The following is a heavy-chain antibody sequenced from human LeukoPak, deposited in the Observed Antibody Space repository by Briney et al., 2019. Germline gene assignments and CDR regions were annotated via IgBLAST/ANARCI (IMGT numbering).Heavy chain of an antibody. CDR2: IIPIFGTA. V-gene: IGHV1-69*01. CDR1: GGTFSSYA. Sequence: SVKVSCKASGGTFSSYAISWVRQAPGQGLEWMGGIIPIFGTANYAQKFQGRVTITVDESTSTAYMELSSLRSEDTAVYYCASERLGYCSGGSCYSARWFDPWGQGTLVTVSS. CDR3: ASERLGYCSGGSCYSARWFDP. D-gene: IGHD2-15*01. J-gene: IGHJ5*02.